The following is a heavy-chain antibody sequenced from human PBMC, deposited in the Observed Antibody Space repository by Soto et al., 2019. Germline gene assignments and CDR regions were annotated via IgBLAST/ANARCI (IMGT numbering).Heavy chain of an antibody. J-gene: IGHJ6*04. V-gene: IGHV4-39*01. CDR1: GGSLSSSSYY. Sequence: PSETLSLTCTFSGGSLSSSSYYWGWIRQPPGKGRGWIGSIDYSGGTYYTPSLKSRVTISVETSKNKFSLKRSSVTAADTAVYYSARHTPGRGYMDVSGKGTTVSVSS. CDR2: IDYSGGT. D-gene: IGHD6-25*01. CDR3: ARHTPGRGYMDV.